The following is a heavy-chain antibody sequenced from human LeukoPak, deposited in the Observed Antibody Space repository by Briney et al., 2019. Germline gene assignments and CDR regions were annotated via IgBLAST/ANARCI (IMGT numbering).Heavy chain of an antibody. V-gene: IGHV4-59*01. J-gene: IGHJ4*02. CDR2: IDYSGST. CDR1: GGSIRGSF. Sequence: SETLSLTCTVSGGSIRGSFWNWIRQPPGKGLEWIGYIDYSGSTNYNPSLRSRVTISIDTSQNQFSMQLTSVTAADTVVYYCARCGAGEWGATNYWGQGTLVTVSS. D-gene: IGHD1-26*01. CDR3: ARCGAGEWGATNY.